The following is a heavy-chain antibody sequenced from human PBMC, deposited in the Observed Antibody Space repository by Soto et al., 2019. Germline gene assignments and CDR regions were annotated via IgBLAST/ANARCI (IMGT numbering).Heavy chain of an antibody. CDR2: ISAYNGNT. V-gene: IGHV1-18*04. CDR3: AIGGRIVVVPAAIRGLHYYYYGMDV. CDR1: AYTFTSYG. Sequence: SVKVSCKASAYTFTSYGISWVRQAPGQGLEWMGWISAYNGNTNYAQKLQVRVTMTTDTSTSTAYMELRSLRSDDPAVYYCAIGGRIVVVPAAIRGLHYYYYGMDVWGQGTTVTVSS. J-gene: IGHJ6*02. D-gene: IGHD2-2*02.